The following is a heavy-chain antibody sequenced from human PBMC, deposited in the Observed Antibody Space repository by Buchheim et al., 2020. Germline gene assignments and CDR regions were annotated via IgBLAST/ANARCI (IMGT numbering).Heavy chain of an antibody. CDR2: ISGSGGST. CDR1: GFTFSRYA. V-gene: IGHV3-23*01. J-gene: IGHJ6*02. CDR3: AKDQLQLWLRYYYGMDV. Sequence: EVQLLESGGGLVQPGGSLRLSCAASGFTFSRYAMSWVRQAPGKGLEWVSAISGSGGSTYYADSVKGRFTISRDNSKNTLYLQMNSLRAEDTAVYYCAKDQLQLWLRYYYGMDVWGQGTT. D-gene: IGHD5-18*01.